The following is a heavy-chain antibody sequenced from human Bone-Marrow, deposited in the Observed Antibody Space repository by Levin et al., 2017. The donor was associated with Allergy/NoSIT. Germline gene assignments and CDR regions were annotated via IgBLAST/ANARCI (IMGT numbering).Heavy chain of an antibody. CDR1: GGSISSYY. CDR3: ARASLNSSSWYAARNWFDP. CDR2: IYYSGST. Sequence: SETLSLTCTVSGGSISSYYWSWIRQPPGKGLEWIGYIYYSGSTNYNPSLKSRVTISVDTSKNQFSLKLSSVTAADTAVYYCARASLNSSSWYAARNWFDPWGQGTLVTVSS. V-gene: IGHV4-59*01. D-gene: IGHD6-13*01. J-gene: IGHJ5*02.